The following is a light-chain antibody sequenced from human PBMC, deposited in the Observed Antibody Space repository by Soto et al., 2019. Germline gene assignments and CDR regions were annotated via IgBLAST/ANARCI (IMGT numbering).Light chain of an antibody. V-gene: IGKV3-15*01. CDR3: QQYNNWPPYT. CDR2: GAS. J-gene: IGKJ2*01. Sequence: ETVMTQSPATLSVSPGERATLSCGASQSVSNNLAWYQQKPGQAPRLLIYGASTRATGIPARFSGSGSGTEFTLTISSLQPEDFAVYFSQQYNNWPPYTFGQGTKLEIK. CDR1: QSVSNN.